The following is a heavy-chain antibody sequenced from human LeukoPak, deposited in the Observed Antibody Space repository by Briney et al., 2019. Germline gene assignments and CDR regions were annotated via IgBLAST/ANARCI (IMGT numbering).Heavy chain of an antibody. J-gene: IGHJ4*02. V-gene: IGHV4-34*01. Sequence: PGGSLRLSCAASGFTFSSYAMGWVRQPPGKGLKWIGEINHSGTTNYNPSLTSRVTISLDTSKSQFSLMLSSVTAADTAVYYCARGKYDSGGYYLDYWGQGTLVTVSS. D-gene: IGHD3-22*01. CDR1: GFTFSSYA. CDR3: ARGKYDSGGYYLDY. CDR2: INHSGTT.